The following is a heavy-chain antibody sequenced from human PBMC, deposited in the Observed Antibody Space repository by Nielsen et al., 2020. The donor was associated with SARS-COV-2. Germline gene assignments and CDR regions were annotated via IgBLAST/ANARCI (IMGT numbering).Heavy chain of an antibody. J-gene: IGHJ3*02. CDR2: ISSSGSTI. CDR3: ARGLQQQLVLTDAFDI. D-gene: IGHD6-13*01. CDR1: GFTFSDYY. Sequence: SLKISCAASGFTFSDYYIRWIRQAPGKGLEWVSYISSSGSTIYYADSVKGRFTISRDNAKNSLYLQMNRLRAEDTAVYYCARGLQQQLVLTDAFDIWGQGTMVTVSS. V-gene: IGHV3-11*01.